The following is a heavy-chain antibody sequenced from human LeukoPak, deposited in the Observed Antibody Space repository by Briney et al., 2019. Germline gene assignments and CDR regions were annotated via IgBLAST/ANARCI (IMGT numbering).Heavy chain of an antibody. CDR1: GFTFSSSA. D-gene: IGHD3-3*01. V-gene: IGHV3-23*01. J-gene: IGHJ4*02. CDR2: ISGSGGSP. CDR3: ARDERLLSFLK. Sequence: GGSLRLSCAASGFTFSSSAMSWVRQAPGKGLEWVSSISGSGGSPYYADSVKGRFTISRDNSKNTLYLQMNSLRAEDTAIYYCARDERLLSFLKWGQGTLVTVSS.